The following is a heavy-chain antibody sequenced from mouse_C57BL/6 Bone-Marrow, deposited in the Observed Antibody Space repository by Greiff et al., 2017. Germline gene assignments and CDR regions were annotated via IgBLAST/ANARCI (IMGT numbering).Heavy chain of an antibody. CDR1: GYTFTSYW. J-gene: IGHJ2*01. Sequence: VKLQQPGAELVKPGASVKLSCKASGYTFTSYWMPWVKQRPGQGLEWIGMIHPNSGSTNYNEKFKSKATLTVDKSSSTAYMQLSSLTSEDSAVYYCAREGYYGSSYGYWGQGTTLTVSS. CDR3: AREGYYGSSYGY. CDR2: IHPNSGST. V-gene: IGHV1-64*01. D-gene: IGHD1-1*01.